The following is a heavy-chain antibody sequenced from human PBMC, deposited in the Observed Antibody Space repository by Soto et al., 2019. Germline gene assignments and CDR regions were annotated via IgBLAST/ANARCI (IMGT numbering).Heavy chain of an antibody. V-gene: IGHV3-23*01. CDR2: ISGSGGST. J-gene: IGHJ3*01. CDR3: VGYCSGGSCYGL. Sequence: PGGSLRLSCAASGFTFSSYAMSWVRQAPGKGLEWVSAISGSGGSTYYADSVKGRFTISRDNSKNTLYLQMNSLRAEDTAVYYCVGYCSGGSCYGLWGQGTMVTVSS. CDR1: GFTFSSYA. D-gene: IGHD2-15*01.